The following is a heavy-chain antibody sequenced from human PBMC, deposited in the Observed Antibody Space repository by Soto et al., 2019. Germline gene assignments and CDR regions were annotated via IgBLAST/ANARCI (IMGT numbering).Heavy chain of an antibody. CDR3: ARPLLDIVVVVAATQAFDI. CDR2: ISGSGGST. Sequence: GGSLRLSCAASGFTFSSYAMSWVRQAPGKGLEWVSAISGSGGSTYYADSVKGRFTISRENSKNTLYLQMNSLRAEDTAVYYCARPLLDIVVVVAATQAFDIWGQGTMVTVSS. D-gene: IGHD2-15*01. CDR1: GFTFSSYA. J-gene: IGHJ3*02. V-gene: IGHV3-23*01.